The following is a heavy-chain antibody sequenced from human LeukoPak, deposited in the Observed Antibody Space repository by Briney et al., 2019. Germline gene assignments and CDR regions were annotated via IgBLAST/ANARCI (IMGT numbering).Heavy chain of an antibody. J-gene: IGHJ4*02. CDR1: GGSISSSSSIC. D-gene: IGHD4-23*01. Sequence: SETLSLTCAVSGGSISSSSSICWTWVRQPPGEGLEWIGEIYHNGATNYNPSLKSRVTMLLDKSKNQFFLKLNSVTAADTAVYYCARDGGNSDYDYWGQGTLVTVSA. CDR3: ARDGGNSDYDY. V-gene: IGHV4-4*02. CDR2: IYHNGAT.